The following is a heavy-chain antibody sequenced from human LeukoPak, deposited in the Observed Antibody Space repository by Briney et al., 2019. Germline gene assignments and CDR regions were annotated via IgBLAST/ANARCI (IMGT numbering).Heavy chain of an antibody. CDR2: IYSGGST. Sequence: GGSLRLSCAASGFTFSNYAMSWVRQAPGKGLEWVSVIYSGGSTYYADSVKGKFTISRDNSKNTLYLQMNSLRAEDTAVYYCARNGRSDAFDIWGQGTMVTVS. J-gene: IGHJ3*02. CDR3: ARNGRSDAFDI. CDR1: GFTFSNYA. V-gene: IGHV3-66*01.